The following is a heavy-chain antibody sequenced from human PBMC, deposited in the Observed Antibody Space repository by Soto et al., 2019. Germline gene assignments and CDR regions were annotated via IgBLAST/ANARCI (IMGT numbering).Heavy chain of an antibody. Sequence: GGSLRLSCEASGFSFSSNAMTCVRQAPGKGLEWVAVISYDGSNTYYADSVKGRFTISRDNSKNTLYLQMNSLRAEDTAVYYCAKGQLYAFDIWGQGTMVTVS. CDR1: GFSFSSNA. CDR2: ISYDGSNT. J-gene: IGHJ3*02. V-gene: IGHV3-30*18. D-gene: IGHD6-13*01. CDR3: AKGQLYAFDI.